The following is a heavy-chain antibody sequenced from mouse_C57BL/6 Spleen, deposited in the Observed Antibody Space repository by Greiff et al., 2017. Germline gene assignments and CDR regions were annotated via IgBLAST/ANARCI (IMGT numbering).Heavy chain of an antibody. V-gene: IGHV3-6*01. Sequence: EVQLQQSGPGLVKPSQSLSLTCSVTGYSITSGYYWNWLRQFPGNKLEWMGYISYDGSNHYNPSLKNRNSITRDTSKNQFFLKLNSVTTEDTATYYCARELGNYFDYWGQGTTLTVSS. CDR3: ARELGNYFDY. D-gene: IGHD2-14*01. CDR1: GYSITSGYY. CDR2: ISYDGSN. J-gene: IGHJ2*01.